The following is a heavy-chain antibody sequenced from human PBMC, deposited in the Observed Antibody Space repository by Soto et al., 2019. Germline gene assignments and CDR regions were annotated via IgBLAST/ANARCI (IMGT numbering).Heavy chain of an antibody. CDR1: GYSFTSYW. CDR2: IYPGGSDT. CDR3: ARHASTDIVVVPAAKAHYYYYYGMDV. D-gene: IGHD2-2*01. J-gene: IGHJ6*02. V-gene: IGHV5-51*01. Sequence: GESLKISCKGSGYSFTSYWIGWVRQMPGKGLEWMGIIYPGGSDTRYSPSFQGQVTISADKSISTAYLQWSSLKASDTAMYYCARHASTDIVVVPAAKAHYYYYYGMDVWGQGTTVTVSS.